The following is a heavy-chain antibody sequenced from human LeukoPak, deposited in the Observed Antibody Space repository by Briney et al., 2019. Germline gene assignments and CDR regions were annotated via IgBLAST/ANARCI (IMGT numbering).Heavy chain of an antibody. V-gene: IGHV3-30*02. CDR2: IRYDGSNK. D-gene: IGHD6-6*01. J-gene: IGHJ6*03. CDR3: ARVNIAALYYYYYMDV. Sequence: PGGSLRLSCAASGFTFSSYGFHWVRQAPGKGLEWVAFIRYDGSNKYYADSVKGRFTISRDNAKNSLYLQMNSLRAEDTAVYYCARVNIAALYYYYYMDVWGKGTTVTVSS. CDR1: GFTFSSYG.